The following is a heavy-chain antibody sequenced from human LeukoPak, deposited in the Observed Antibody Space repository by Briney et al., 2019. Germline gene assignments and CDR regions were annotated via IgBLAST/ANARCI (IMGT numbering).Heavy chain of an antibody. V-gene: IGHV4-31*03. D-gene: IGHD3-16*01. J-gene: IGHJ2*01. CDR2: IYYSGST. CDR1: GGSISSGGYY. CDR3: ARDPPQYGGFDL. Sequence: SETLSLTCTVSGGSISSGGYYWSWIRQHPGKGLEWIGYIYYSGSTYYNPSLKSRVTMSVDTSKNQFSLKLSSVTAADTAVYYCARDPPQYGGFDLWGRGTLVTVSS.